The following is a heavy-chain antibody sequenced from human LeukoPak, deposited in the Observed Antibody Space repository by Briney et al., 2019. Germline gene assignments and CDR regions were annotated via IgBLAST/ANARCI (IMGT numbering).Heavy chain of an antibody. CDR3: ARELVPTLEDYYYGMDV. J-gene: IGHJ6*02. CDR1: GFTFSSSA. Sequence: GGSLRLSCAASGFTFSSSAMSWIRQAPGKGLEWVSYISSSGSTIYYADSVKGRFTISRDNAKNSLYLQMNSLRAEDTAVYYCARELVPTLEDYYYGMDVWGQGTTVTVSS. V-gene: IGHV3-11*01. CDR2: ISSSGSTI. D-gene: IGHD3-3*02.